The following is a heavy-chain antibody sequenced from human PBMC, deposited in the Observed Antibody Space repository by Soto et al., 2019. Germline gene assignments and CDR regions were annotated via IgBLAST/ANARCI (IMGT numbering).Heavy chain of an antibody. CDR2: IYYSGST. D-gene: IGHD3-16*01. CDR1: GGSISSGGYY. J-gene: IGHJ6*02. CDR3: ARDGGLVPDYGMDA. Sequence: SETLSLTCTVSGGSISSGGYYWSWIRQHPGKGLEWIGYIYYSGSTYYNPSLKSRVTISVDTSKNQFSLKLSSVTAADTAVYYCARDGGLVPDYGMDAWGQGTTVTVSS. V-gene: IGHV4-31*03.